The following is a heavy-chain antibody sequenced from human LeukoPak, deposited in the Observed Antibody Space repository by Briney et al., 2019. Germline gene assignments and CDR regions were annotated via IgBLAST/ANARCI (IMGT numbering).Heavy chain of an antibody. Sequence: GGSLRLSCAASGFTLSTYSMNWVRQAPGKGLEWVSYISSSGSTIYYADSVKGRFTISRDNAKNSLYLQMNSLRAEDTAVYYCAREISGERTYYFDYWGQGTLVTVSS. D-gene: IGHD1-26*01. CDR2: ISSSGSTI. V-gene: IGHV3-48*04. CDR1: GFTLSTYS. J-gene: IGHJ4*02. CDR3: AREISGERTYYFDY.